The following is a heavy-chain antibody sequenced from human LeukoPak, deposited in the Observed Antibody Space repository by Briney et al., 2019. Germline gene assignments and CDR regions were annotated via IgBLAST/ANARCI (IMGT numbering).Heavy chain of an antibody. CDR3: ATHTYYYDSSAYHVFDY. Sequence: SETLSLTCTVPGGSISSGGYYWGWIRHPPGKGLEWIGYIYHSGSTYYNPSLKSRVTISVDRSKNQSSLKLSSVTAADTAVYYCATHTYYYDSSAYHVFDYWGQGTLVTVSS. D-gene: IGHD3-22*01. V-gene: IGHV4-30-2*01. CDR2: IYHSGST. J-gene: IGHJ4*02. CDR1: GGSISSGGYY.